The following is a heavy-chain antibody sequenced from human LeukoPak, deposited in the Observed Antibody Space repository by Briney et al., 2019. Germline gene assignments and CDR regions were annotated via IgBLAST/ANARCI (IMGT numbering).Heavy chain of an antibody. D-gene: IGHD6-19*01. Sequence: GGSLRLSCAASGFTFSSYGMHWVRQAPGKGLEWVAVIWYDGSNKYYADSVKGRFTISRDNSKNTLYLQMNSLRAEDTAVYYCARGSSSGWYSSWSVKNYNWFDPWGQGTLVTVSS. CDR1: GFTFSSYG. J-gene: IGHJ5*02. V-gene: IGHV3-33*01. CDR3: ARGSSSGWYSSWSVKNYNWFDP. CDR2: IWYDGSNK.